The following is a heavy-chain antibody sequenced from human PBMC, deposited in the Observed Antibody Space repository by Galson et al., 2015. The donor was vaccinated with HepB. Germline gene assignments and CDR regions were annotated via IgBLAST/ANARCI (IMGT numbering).Heavy chain of an antibody. D-gene: IGHD2-2*01. CDR1: GYTFTGYY. Sequence: SVKVSCKASGYTFTGYYMHWVRQAPGQGLEWMGRINPNSGGTNYAQKFQGRVTMTRDTSISTAYMELSRLRSDDTAVYYCARGIKYCSSTSCYVVYWGQGTLVTVSS. CDR3: ARGIKYCSSTSCYVVY. J-gene: IGHJ4*02. V-gene: IGHV1-2*06. CDR2: INPNSGGT.